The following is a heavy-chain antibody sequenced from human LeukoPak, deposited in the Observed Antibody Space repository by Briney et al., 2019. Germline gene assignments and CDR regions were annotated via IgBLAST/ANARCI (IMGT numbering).Heavy chain of an antibody. CDR3: ARHATVVNYYFDY. CDR1: GGSISSGGYY. J-gene: IGHJ4*02. D-gene: IGHD4-23*01. CDR2: IYYSGST. Sequence: SQTLSLTCTVSGGSISSGGYYWSWIRQHPGKGLEWIGYIYYSGSTYYNPSLKSRVTISVDTSKNQFSLKLSSVTAADTAVYYCARHATVVNYYFDYWGQGTLVTVSS. V-gene: IGHV4-31*03.